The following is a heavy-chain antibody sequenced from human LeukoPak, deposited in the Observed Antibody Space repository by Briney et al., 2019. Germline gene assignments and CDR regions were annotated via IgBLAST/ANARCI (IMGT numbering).Heavy chain of an antibody. CDR2: IYYSGTT. CDR3: AKQLGYCSDGSCYFPY. D-gene: IGHD2-15*01. CDR1: GGSISSGGYY. Sequence: SETLSLTCTVSGGSISSGGYYWSWIRQHPGKGLEWIGYIYYSGTTYYSPSLKSRAIISVDTSKNQFSLRLTSVTAADTAVYYCAKQLGYCSDGSCYFPYWGQGTLVTISS. V-gene: IGHV4-31*03. J-gene: IGHJ4*02.